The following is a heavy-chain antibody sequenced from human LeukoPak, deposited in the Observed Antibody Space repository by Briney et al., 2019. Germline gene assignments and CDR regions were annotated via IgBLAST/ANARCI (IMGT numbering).Heavy chain of an antibody. D-gene: IGHD1-26*01. V-gene: IGHV1-69*01. CDR1: GGTFSNYA. CDR3: ARGSGGTYHSGKHY. Sequence: ASVTVSFTASGGTFSNYAISWVRQAPGQGLEWMGGIIPIFGTANYAQKFQGRVTITADESTNTAYMELSSLRSEDTAVYYCARGSGGTYHSGKHYWGQGTLVTVSS. J-gene: IGHJ4*02. CDR2: IIPIFGTA.